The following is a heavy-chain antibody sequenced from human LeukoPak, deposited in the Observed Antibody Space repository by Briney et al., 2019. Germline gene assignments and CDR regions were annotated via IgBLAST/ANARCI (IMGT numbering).Heavy chain of an antibody. CDR2: IYSGGST. Sequence: GGSLRLSCAASGFTVSSNYMSWVHQAPGKGLEWVSVIYSGGSTYYADSVKGRFTISRDNSKNTLYLQMNSLRAEDTAVYYCASSTLHAFDIWGQGTMVTVSS. V-gene: IGHV3-66*01. CDR3: ASSTLHAFDI. J-gene: IGHJ3*02. CDR1: GFTVSSNY.